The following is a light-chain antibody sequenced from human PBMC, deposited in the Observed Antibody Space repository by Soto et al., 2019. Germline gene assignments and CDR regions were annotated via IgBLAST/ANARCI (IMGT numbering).Light chain of an antibody. Sequence: EIVLTQSPGTLSLSPGERATLSCRASQSVSNSFLAWYQQKPGQAPRLVIYGASSRATGIPDRFSGSGSGTHFTLTISSLEPEDFAVYYCQQRSNWLFTFGPGTTVDIK. J-gene: IGKJ3*01. CDR3: QQRSNWLFT. CDR2: GAS. CDR1: QSVSNSF. V-gene: IGKV3D-20*02.